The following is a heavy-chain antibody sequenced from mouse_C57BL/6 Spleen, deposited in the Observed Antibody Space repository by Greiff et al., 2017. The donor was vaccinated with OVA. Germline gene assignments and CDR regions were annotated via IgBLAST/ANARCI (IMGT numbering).Heavy chain of an antibody. Sequence: EVQVVESGPELVKPGASVKISCKASGYSFTGYYMNWVKQSPEKSLEWIGEINPSTGGTTYNQKFKAKATLTVDKSSSTAYMQLMSLTSEDSEVYYSARGGYYSNYGAMDYWGQGTSVTVSS. D-gene: IGHD2-5*01. CDR3: ARGGYYSNYGAMDY. CDR2: INPSTGGT. CDR1: GYSFTGYY. V-gene: IGHV1-42*01. J-gene: IGHJ4*01.